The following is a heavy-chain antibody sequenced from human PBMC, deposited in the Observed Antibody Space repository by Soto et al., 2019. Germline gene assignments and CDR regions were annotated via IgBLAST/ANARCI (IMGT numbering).Heavy chain of an antibody. D-gene: IGHD3-9*01. Sequence: SETLSLTCTVSGGAISSYYWSWIRQPPGKGLEWIGYIYYSGSTNYNPSLKSRVTISVDTSKNQFSLKLSSVTAADTAVYYCARNSIAGFSDYWGQGTLVTVSS. CDR1: GGAISSYY. J-gene: IGHJ4*02. V-gene: IGHV4-59*01. CDR3: ARNSIAGFSDY. CDR2: IYYSGST.